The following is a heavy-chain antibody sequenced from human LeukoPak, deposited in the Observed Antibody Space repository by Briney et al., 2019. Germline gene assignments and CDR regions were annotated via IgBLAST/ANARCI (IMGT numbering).Heavy chain of an antibody. D-gene: IGHD3-16*02. CDR1: GFTFSSYS. CDR2: ISSSSSCI. V-gene: IGHV3-21*01. CDR3: ARDDPYDYVWGSYRYTYAFDI. Sequence: GGSLRLSCAASGFTFSSYSMNWVRQAPGKGLEWVSSISSSSSCIYYADSVKGRFTISRDNAKNSLYLQMNSLRAEDTAVYYCARDDPYDYVWGSYRYTYAFDIWGQGTMVTVSS. J-gene: IGHJ3*02.